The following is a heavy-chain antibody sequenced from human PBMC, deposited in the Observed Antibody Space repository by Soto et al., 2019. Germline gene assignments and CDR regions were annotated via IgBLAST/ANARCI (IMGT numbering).Heavy chain of an antibody. D-gene: IGHD4-17*01. Sequence: GGSLRLSCAASGLTFTSYSMNWVRQAPGKGLEWVSFISSSSSTIYYADSVKGRFTISRDNAKNSLYLQMNSLRAEDTAVYYCARDPLVDYGECFDHWGQGT. J-gene: IGHJ4*02. CDR2: ISSSSSTI. CDR1: GLTFTSYS. CDR3: ARDPLVDYGECFDH. V-gene: IGHV3-48*01.